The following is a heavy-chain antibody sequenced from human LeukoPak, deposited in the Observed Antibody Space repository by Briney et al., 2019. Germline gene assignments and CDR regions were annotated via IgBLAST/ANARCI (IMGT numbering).Heavy chain of an antibody. CDR1: GFTVSSNY. CDR2: IYSGGST. Sequence: GGSLRLSCAASGFTVSSNYMSWVRQAPGKGLEWVSVIYSGGSTYYADSVKGRFTISRDNSKNTLYLQMNSLRDEDTAVYYCARDLLRPATGMGGMDVWGQGTTVTVSS. J-gene: IGHJ6*02. D-gene: IGHD2-8*02. CDR3: ARDLLRPATGMGGMDV. V-gene: IGHV3-53*01.